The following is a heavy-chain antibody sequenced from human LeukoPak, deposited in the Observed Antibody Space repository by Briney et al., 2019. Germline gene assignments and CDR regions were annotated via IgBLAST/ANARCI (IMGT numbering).Heavy chain of an antibody. Sequence: GASVKVSCKASGYTFSSYAMNWVRQAPGQGLEWMGWINTNTGNPTYAQGFTGRFVFSLDTSVSTAYLQISSLKAEDTAVYYCARETGYDILTGPIIGSYWGQGTLVTASS. D-gene: IGHD3-9*01. V-gene: IGHV7-4-1*02. CDR3: ARETGYDILTGPIIGSY. CDR1: GYTFSSYA. CDR2: INTNTGNP. J-gene: IGHJ4*02.